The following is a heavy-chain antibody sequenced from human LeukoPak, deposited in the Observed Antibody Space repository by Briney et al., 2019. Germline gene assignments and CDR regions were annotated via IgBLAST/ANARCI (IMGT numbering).Heavy chain of an antibody. J-gene: IGHJ4*02. V-gene: IGHV3-33*01. CDR3: ARDIDFDWLYY. CDR2: IWYDGSNK. D-gene: IGHD3-9*01. Sequence: PGGSLRLSCAASGFTFSSYGMHWVRQAPGKGLEWVAVIWYDGSNKYYADSVKGRFTISRDNSKTTLYLQMNSLRAEDTAVYYCARDIDFDWLYYWGQGTLVTVSS. CDR1: GFTFSSYG.